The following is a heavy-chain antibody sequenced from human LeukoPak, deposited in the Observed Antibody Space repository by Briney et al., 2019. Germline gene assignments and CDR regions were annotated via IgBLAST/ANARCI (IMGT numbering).Heavy chain of an antibody. Sequence: GGSLRLSCAASGFTFSDYYMSWIRQAPGKGLEWVSYISSSGSTIYYADSVKGRFTISRDNAKNSLYLQMNSLRAEDTAVYYCASEYCSSTSCWGAFDIWGQGTMVTVSS. J-gene: IGHJ3*02. CDR1: GFTFSDYY. CDR2: ISSSGSTI. V-gene: IGHV3-11*04. CDR3: ASEYCSSTSCWGAFDI. D-gene: IGHD2-2*01.